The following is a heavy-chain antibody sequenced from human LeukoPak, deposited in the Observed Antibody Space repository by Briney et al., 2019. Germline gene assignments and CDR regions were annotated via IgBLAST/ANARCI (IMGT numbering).Heavy chain of an antibody. CDR1: GFTFSGSA. V-gene: IGHV3-73*01. CDR3: TSPIRGYSYGYDY. CDR2: IRSKANSYAT. D-gene: IGHD5-18*01. J-gene: IGHJ4*02. Sequence: GGSLRLSCAASGFTFSGSAMHWVRQASGKGLEWVGRIRSKANSYATAYAASVKGRFTISRDDSKNTAYLQMNSLKTEDTAVYYCTSPIRGYSYGYDYWGQGTLVTVSS.